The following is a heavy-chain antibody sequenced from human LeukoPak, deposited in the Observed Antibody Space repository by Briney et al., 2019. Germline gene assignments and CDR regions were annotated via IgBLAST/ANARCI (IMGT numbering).Heavy chain of an antibody. D-gene: IGHD2-2*01. Sequence: ASVKVSCKASGYTFTSYDINWVRQATAQGLEWMGWMNPNSGNTGYAQKFQGRVTITRNTSISTAYMEPSSLRSEDTAVYYCARGAVPAAGDWFDPWGQGTLVTVSS. CDR1: GYTFTSYD. CDR2: MNPNSGNT. J-gene: IGHJ5*02. V-gene: IGHV1-8*03. CDR3: ARGAVPAAGDWFDP.